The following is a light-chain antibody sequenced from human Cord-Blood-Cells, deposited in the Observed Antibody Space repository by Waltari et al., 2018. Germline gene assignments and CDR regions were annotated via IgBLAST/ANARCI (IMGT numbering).Light chain of an antibody. J-gene: IGLJ1*01. V-gene: IGLV2-14*01. CDR3: SSYTSSSTLV. CDR1: SSDVGGYNY. Sequence: QSALTQPASVSGSPGQSITISCTGTSSDVGGYNYVSWYQQHPGKAPKLMIYDVSNRPSGVSNRCSGSKSGNTASLTISGLQAEYEADYYCSSYTSSSTLVFGTGTMVTVL. CDR2: DVS.